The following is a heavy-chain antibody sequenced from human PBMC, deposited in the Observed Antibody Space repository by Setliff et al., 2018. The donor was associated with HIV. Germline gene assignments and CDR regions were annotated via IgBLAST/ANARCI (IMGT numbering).Heavy chain of an antibody. CDR1: GYTFRSYG. D-gene: IGHD3-9*01. Sequence: GASVKVSCKASGYTFRSYGINWVRQAPGQGLEWMGWINTNTGKPTYAQGFTGRYVFSLDTSVSAAYLQINSLKAEDSAVYYCASFSGYIDWSTHNWFDPWG. CDR2: INTNTGKP. CDR3: ASFSGYIDWSTHNWFDP. V-gene: IGHV7-4-1*02. J-gene: IGHJ5*02.